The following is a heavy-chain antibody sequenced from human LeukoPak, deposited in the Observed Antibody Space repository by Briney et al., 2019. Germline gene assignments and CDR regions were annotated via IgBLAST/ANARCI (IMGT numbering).Heavy chain of an antibody. J-gene: IGHJ3*02. CDR3: ALRGRRWLPWDDFEI. Sequence: PSETLSLTCRVYGGSFTGYVWIGIRQPPGKGLEWIGENTNSGTTNSNPSLKSRVTISVDTSKDFFALKLTSVTAGDTAVYYSALRGRRWLPWDDFEIWGQGTMVTVSS. CDR1: GGSFTGYV. D-gene: IGHD5-24*01. CDR2: NTNSGTT. V-gene: IGHV4-34*01.